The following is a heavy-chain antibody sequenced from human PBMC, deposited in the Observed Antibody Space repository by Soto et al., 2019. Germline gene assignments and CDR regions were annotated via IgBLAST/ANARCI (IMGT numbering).Heavy chain of an antibody. V-gene: IGHV4-59*12. CDR1: GGSISSYY. D-gene: IGHD4-17*01. Sequence: SETLSLTCTVSGGSISSYYLSWIRQPPGKGLEWIGYIYYSGSTNYNPSLKSRVTISVDTSKNQFSLKLSSVTAADTAVYYCARSQTTVTSYDYWGQGTLVTVSS. J-gene: IGHJ4*02. CDR2: IYYSGST. CDR3: ARSQTTVTSYDY.